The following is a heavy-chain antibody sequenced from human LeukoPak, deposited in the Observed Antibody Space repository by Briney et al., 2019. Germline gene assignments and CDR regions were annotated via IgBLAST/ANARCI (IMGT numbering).Heavy chain of an antibody. V-gene: IGHV3-53*01. J-gene: IGHJ4*02. CDR2: IYAGGSA. CDR3: TRLLPTPNHFFES. D-gene: IGHD2-8*01. Sequence: PGGSLRLSCAASGFTVSYDYMSWVRQAPGKGLEWVSVIYAGGSAYYADSVRGRFTISRDNSENTLYLQMNSLRAEDTAVYYCTRLLPTPNHFFESWGQGTLVTVSS. CDR1: GFTVSYDY.